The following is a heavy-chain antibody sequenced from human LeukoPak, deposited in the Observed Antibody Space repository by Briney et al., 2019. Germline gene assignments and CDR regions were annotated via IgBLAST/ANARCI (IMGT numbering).Heavy chain of an antibody. CDR1: GYSISSGYY. J-gene: IGHJ4*02. V-gene: IGHV4-38-2*02. Sequence: SETLSLTCTVSGYSISSGYYWGWIRQPPGKGLEWIGSIYHSGSTYYNPSLKSRVTISVDTSKNQFSLNLTSVTAADTAVYYCARLGIAAAGHWGQGTLVTVSS. CDR3: ARLGIAAAGH. CDR2: IYHSGST. D-gene: IGHD6-13*01.